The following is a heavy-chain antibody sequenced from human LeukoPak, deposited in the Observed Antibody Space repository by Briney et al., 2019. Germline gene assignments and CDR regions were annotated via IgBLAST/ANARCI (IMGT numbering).Heavy chain of an antibody. Sequence: GGSLRLSCAASGFTFSSYGMSWVRQAPGKGLEWVSAISGSGGSTYYADSVKGRFTISRDNSKNTLYLQMNSLRAEDTAVYYCAKDLTRIVVVPAATPDGWGQGTLVTVSS. V-gene: IGHV3-23*01. D-gene: IGHD2-2*01. J-gene: IGHJ4*02. CDR3: AKDLTRIVVVPAATPDG. CDR1: GFTFSSYG. CDR2: ISGSGGST.